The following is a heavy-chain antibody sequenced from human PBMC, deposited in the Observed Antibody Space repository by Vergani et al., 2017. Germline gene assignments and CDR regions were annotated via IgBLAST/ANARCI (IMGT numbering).Heavy chain of an antibody. CDR3: AKHFRGWGIDY. D-gene: IGHD3-16*01. CDR2: IQFDGSNQ. J-gene: IGHJ4*02. Sequence: LVESGGGLVQPGGSLRLPCATSGFTLSNYDMQWIRQGPGKGLEFVAFIQFDGSNQYYADSVKGRFTLSRDFSKNTLYLQMNSLRTDDTATYYCAKHFRGWGIDYWGQGTQVIVSS. V-gene: IGHV3-30*02. CDR1: GFTLSNYD.